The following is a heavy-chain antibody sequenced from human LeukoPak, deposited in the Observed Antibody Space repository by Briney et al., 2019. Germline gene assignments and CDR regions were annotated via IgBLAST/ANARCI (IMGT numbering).Heavy chain of an antibody. CDR1: GFTFSSYW. D-gene: IGHD3-10*01. V-gene: IGHV3-7*01. CDR2: IKQDGSEK. CDR3: ARDQAVSPGVGFAGAFDI. Sequence: GGSLRLSCAASGFTFSSYWMSWVRPAPGKGLEWVANIKQDGSEKYYVDSVKGRFTISRDNAKNSLYLQMNSLRAEDTAVYYCARDQAVSPGVGFAGAFDIWGEGTMVTVSS. J-gene: IGHJ3*02.